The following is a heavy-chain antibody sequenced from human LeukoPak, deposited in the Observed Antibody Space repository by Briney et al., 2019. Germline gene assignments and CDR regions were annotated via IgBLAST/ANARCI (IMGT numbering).Heavy chain of an antibody. J-gene: IGHJ3*02. V-gene: IGHV3-23*01. CDR3: AKDREWFGLLDAFDI. D-gene: IGHD3-10*01. CDR2: ISGSGGST. Sequence: GGSLRLSCAASGFTFSSYAMSWVSQAPGKGLEWVSAISGSGGSTYYADSVKGRFTISRDNSKNTLYLQMNSLRAEDTAVYYCAKDREWFGLLDAFDIWGQGTMVTVSS. CDR1: GFTFSSYA.